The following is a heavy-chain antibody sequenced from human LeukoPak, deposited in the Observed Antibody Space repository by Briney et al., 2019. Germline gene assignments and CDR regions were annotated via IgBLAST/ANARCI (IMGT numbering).Heavy chain of an antibody. CDR1: GFTFSSYG. CDR3: TRDKLAIEYTSSSGYYYYYGLDV. V-gene: IGHV3-33*01. Sequence: PGRSLRLSCAASGFTFSSYGMHWVRQAPGKGLEWVAVIWYDGSNKYYADSVKGRFTISRDNSKNTLYLQMNSLRDADTAVYYCTRDKLAIEYTSSSGYYYYYGLDVWGQGTTVTVSS. D-gene: IGHD6-6*01. CDR2: IWYDGSNK. J-gene: IGHJ6*02.